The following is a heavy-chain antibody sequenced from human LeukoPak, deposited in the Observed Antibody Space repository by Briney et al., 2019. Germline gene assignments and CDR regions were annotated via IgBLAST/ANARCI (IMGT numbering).Heavy chain of an antibody. J-gene: IGHJ6*03. CDR2: ISSSGSTI. CDR1: GFTFSSYE. D-gene: IGHD2-21*01. CDR3: ARDPIPSAGYYMDV. V-gene: IGHV3-48*03. Sequence: QAGGSLRLSCAASGFTFSSYEMNWVRQAPGKGLEWVSYISSSGSTIYYADSVKGRFTISRDNAKNSLYLQMNSLRAEDTAVYYCARDPIPSAGYYMDVWGIGTTVTVSS.